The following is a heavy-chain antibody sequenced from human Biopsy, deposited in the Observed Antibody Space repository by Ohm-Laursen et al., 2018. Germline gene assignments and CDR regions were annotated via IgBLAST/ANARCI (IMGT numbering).Heavy chain of an antibody. Sequence: SLRLSCTASGFTFSGFSMNWVRQAPGKGLEWVSSISASGNHIYYTDSVKGRFTVSRGNGKNSVYLQMNSLRAEDTAVYYCARDGEAKYCKHGVCPSDFWGQGTLVAVSS. J-gene: IGHJ4*02. CDR2: ISASGNHI. CDR1: GFTFSGFS. V-gene: IGHV3-21*01. CDR3: ARDGEAKYCKHGVCPSDF. D-gene: IGHD2-8*01.